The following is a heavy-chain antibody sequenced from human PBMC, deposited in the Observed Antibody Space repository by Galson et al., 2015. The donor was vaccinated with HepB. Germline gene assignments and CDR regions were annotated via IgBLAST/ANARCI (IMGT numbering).Heavy chain of an antibody. J-gene: IGHJ3*02. Sequence: SLRLSCAASGFTFSSYSMNWVRQAPGKGLEWVSSISSSSSYIYYADSVKGRFTISRDNAKNSLYLQMNSLRAEDTAVYYCARERSDVGDAFDIWGQGTMVTVSS. V-gene: IGHV3-21*01. CDR1: GFTFSSYS. D-gene: IGHD3-3*01. CDR2: ISSSSSYI. CDR3: ARERSDVGDAFDI.